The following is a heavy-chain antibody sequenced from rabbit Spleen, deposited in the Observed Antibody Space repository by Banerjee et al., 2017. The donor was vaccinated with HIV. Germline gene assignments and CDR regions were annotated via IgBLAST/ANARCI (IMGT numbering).Heavy chain of an antibody. D-gene: IGHD2-1*01. J-gene: IGHJ4*01. CDR1: GFSFSDRDV. CDR2: IAGGSSGFT. Sequence: QEQLVESGGGLVQPEGSLTLTCKASGFSFSDRDVMCWVRQAPGKGLEWIACIAGGSSGFTYSATWAKGRFTCSKTSSTTVTLQMTSLTVADTATYFCARGSFLDYGAFNLWGPGTLVTVS. V-gene: IGHV1S45*01. CDR3: ARGSFLDYGAFNL.